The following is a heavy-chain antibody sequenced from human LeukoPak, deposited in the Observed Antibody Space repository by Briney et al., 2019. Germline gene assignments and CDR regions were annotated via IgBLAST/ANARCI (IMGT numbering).Heavy chain of an antibody. J-gene: IGHJ4*02. V-gene: IGHV4-59*01. Sequence: SETLSLTCTISGGSMDSYYWTWIRQPPGKRLEWIAYIYYNGGSTNYNPSLESRVSISVDTSKNQFSLILNSVTAADTAVYYCARHSYLNGCFGYWGQGTLVTVSS. CDR2: IYYNGGST. D-gene: IGHD4/OR15-4a*01. CDR3: ARHSYLNGCFGY. CDR1: GGSMDSYY.